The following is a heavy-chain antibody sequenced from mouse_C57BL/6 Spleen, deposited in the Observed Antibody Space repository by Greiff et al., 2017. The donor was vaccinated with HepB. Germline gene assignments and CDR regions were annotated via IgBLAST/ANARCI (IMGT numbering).Heavy chain of an antibody. CDR3: ARRDYYGSSYGYAMDY. CDR1: GYTFTDYY. J-gene: IGHJ4*01. Sequence: DVQLQESGPVLVKPGASVKMSCKASGYTFTDYYMNWVKQSHGKSLEWIGVINPYNGGTSYNQKFKGKATLTVDKSSSTAYMELNSLTSEDSAVYYCARRDYYGSSYGYAMDYWGQGTSVTVSS. CDR2: INPYNGGT. V-gene: IGHV1-19*01. D-gene: IGHD1-1*01.